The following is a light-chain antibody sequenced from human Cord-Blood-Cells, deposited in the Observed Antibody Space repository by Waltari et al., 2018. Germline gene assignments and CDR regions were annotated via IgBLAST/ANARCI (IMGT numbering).Light chain of an antibody. J-gene: IGLJ2*01. V-gene: IGLV3-1*01. CDR2: QDS. CDR1: RLGDKY. Sequence: ERTNPRSLSPTAAPTPSNPCSRNRLGDKYARWYQQKPGPSPVLVIYQDSKRPSGIPDRFSGSNSGNTATLTISGTQAMDEADYYCQAWDSSTVVFGVATKLTVL. CDR3: QAWDSSTVV.